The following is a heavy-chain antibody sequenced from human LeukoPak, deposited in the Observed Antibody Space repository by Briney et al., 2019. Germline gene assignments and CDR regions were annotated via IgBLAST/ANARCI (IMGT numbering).Heavy chain of an antibody. V-gene: IGHV4-34*01. CDR2: INQSGST. CDR3: AREGTERRIDY. J-gene: IGHJ4*02. Sequence: PSETLSLTCAVYGGSFSGYYWSWIRQPPGKGLEWIGEINQSGSTNYNPSLKSRVTISVDTSKNQFSLKLSSATAADTAVYYCAREGTERRIDYWGQGTLVTVSS. CDR1: GGSFSGYY. D-gene: IGHD1-1*01.